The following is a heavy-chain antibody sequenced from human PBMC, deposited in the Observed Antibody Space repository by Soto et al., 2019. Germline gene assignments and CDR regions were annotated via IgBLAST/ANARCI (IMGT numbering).Heavy chain of an antibody. CDR3: ASLNGGRFLDKGDY. D-gene: IGHD3-3*01. CDR1: NGSFMGYY. Sequence: QVQLHQWGAGLLKPSETLSLTCGVYNGSFMGYYWTWVRQPPGKGLEWIGEINHFGSPNYNPSLKSRVAISIDTPKHQFSLSLRSLTAADTAVYYCASLNGGRFLDKGDYWGQGILVTVSS. J-gene: IGHJ4*02. V-gene: IGHV4-34*01. CDR2: INHFGSP.